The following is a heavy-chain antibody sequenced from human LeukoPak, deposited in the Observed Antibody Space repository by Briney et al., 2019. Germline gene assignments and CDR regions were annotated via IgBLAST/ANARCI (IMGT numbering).Heavy chain of an antibody. J-gene: IGHJ4*02. CDR2: IYSGGST. Sequence: QWVSVIYSGGSTYYADSVKGRFTISRDNSKNTLYLQMNSLRAEDTAVYYCARGGDYVGSDYWGQGTLVTVSS. V-gene: IGHV3-53*01. D-gene: IGHD4-17*01. CDR3: ARGGDYVGSDY.